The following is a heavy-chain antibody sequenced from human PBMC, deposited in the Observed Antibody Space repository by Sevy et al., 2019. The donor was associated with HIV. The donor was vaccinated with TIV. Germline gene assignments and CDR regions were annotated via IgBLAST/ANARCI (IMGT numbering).Heavy chain of an antibody. CDR2: INPDGSGQ. V-gene: IGHV3-7*04. D-gene: IGHD2-8*01. CDR3: TKEEWWRFDP. J-gene: IGHJ5*02. CDR1: GISFRGHY. Sequence: GGSLRLSCAASGISFRGHYLTWVRQHPGEGLESVAKINPDGSGQYYLDSVRGRFVISRDDHQNSLFLHLNDLKFDDTAVYYCTKEEWWRFDPWGRGTLVTVSS.